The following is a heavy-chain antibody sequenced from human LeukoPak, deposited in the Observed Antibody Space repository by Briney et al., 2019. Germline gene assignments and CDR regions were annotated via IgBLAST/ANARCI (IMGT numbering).Heavy chain of an antibody. CDR3: ATCRDGYKNRD. Sequence: PGGSLRLSCAASGFTFSSYGMHWVRQAPGKGLEWVANIKQDGSEKYYVDSVKGRFTISRDNAQNSLYLQMNSLRAEDTAVYYCATCRDGYKNRDWGQGTQVTVSS. V-gene: IGHV3-7*01. CDR1: GFTFSSYG. J-gene: IGHJ4*02. CDR2: IKQDGSEK. D-gene: IGHD5-24*01.